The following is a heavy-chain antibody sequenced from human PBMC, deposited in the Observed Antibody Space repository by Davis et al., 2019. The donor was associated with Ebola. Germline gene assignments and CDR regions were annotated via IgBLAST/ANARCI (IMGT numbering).Heavy chain of an antibody. CDR2: MSYGGSHT. J-gene: IGHJ3*02. V-gene: IGHV3-30*03. CDR1: GFSFGTYG. Sequence: GESLKISCAAFGFSFGTYGMHWVRQAPGKGLEWVGYMSYGGSHTSSIDSVKGRFTISRDNAKNSLYLQINGLRDEDTAVYYCARDRSGGAFDIWGQGTMVTVSS. D-gene: IGHD1-26*01. CDR3: ARDRSGGAFDI.